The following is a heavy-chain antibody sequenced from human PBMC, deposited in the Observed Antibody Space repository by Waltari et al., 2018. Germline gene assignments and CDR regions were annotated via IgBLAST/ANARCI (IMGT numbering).Heavy chain of an antibody. Sequence: QVQLQQWGAGLLKPSETLSLTCTVSGGSISSSSYYWGWIRQPPGKGLEWIGSNYYSGSTYYNPSLKSRVTISVDTSKNQFSLKLSSVTAADTAVYYCARGLEPYDYWGQGTLVTVSS. D-gene: IGHD1-1*01. CDR2: NYYSGST. V-gene: IGHV4-39*07. CDR3: ARGLEPYDY. CDR1: GGSISSSSYY. J-gene: IGHJ4*02.